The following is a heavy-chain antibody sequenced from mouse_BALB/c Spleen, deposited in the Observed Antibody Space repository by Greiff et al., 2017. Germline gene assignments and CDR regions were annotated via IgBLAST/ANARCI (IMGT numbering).Heavy chain of an antibody. D-gene: IGHD1-1*01. CDR2: IWAGGST. CDR1: GFSLTSYG. Sequence: VNVVESGPGLVAPSQSLSITCTVSGFSLTSYGVHWVRQPPGKGLEWLGVIWAGGSTNYNSALMSRLSISKDNSKIQVFLKMNSLQTDDTAMYYCARDPEYYGSSYYAMDYWGQGTSVTVSS. CDR3: ARDPEYYGSSYYAMDY. V-gene: IGHV2-9*02. J-gene: IGHJ4*01.